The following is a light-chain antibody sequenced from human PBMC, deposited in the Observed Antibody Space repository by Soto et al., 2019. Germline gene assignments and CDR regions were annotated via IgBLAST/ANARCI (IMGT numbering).Light chain of an antibody. V-gene: IGKV1-27*01. CDR3: QQYYSSHTWT. CDR2: AAS. J-gene: IGKJ1*01. Sequence: DIQMTPSPSSLAASLGARVTITCRASQGISNYLAWYQQKPGKVPKLLIYAASTLQSGVPSRFSGSGSETDFTLTISSLQAEDVAIHYCQQYYSSHTWTFGQGTKVDIK. CDR1: QGISNY.